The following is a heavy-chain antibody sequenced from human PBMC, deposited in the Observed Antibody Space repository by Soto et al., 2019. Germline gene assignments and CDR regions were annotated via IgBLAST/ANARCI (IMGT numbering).Heavy chain of an antibody. CDR1: GYTFTSYA. J-gene: IGHJ3*02. Sequence: GASVKVSCKASGYTFTSYAMHWVRQAPGQRLEWMGWINAGNGNTKYSQKFQGRVTITRDTSASTAYMELSSLRSEDTAVYYCARDLVPYGDYDAFDIWGQGTMVTVSS. CDR3: ARDLVPYGDYDAFDI. CDR2: INAGNGNT. V-gene: IGHV1-3*01. D-gene: IGHD4-17*01.